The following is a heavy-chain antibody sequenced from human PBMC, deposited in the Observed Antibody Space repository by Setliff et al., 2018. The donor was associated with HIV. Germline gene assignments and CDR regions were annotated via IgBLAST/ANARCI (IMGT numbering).Heavy chain of an antibody. Sequence: GESLKISCKGSGYSFTSYWIGWVRQMPGKGLGWMGIIYPGDSETRYSPSFVGQVTISVDKSINTAYLRWTSLKASDTALYYCARPQYHQSSDAFDIWGQGTMVTVSS. V-gene: IGHV5-51*01. CDR1: GYSFTSYW. CDR2: IYPGDSET. J-gene: IGHJ3*02. CDR3: ARPQYHQSSDAFDI.